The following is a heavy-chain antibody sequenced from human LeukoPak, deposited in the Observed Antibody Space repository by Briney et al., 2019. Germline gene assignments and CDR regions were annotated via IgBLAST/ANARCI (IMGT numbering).Heavy chain of an antibody. CDR1: GGTFSSYA. CDR3: ARPPPPHGDIVVVPAAIPDYNWFDP. J-gene: IGHJ5*02. D-gene: IGHD2-2*02. V-gene: IGHV1-69*01. CDR2: IFPIFGTA. Sequence: EASVKVSCKASGGTFSSYAISWVRQAPGQGLEWMGGIFPIFGTANYAQEFQGRVRITADGSTTTAYMELGSQRPEDTPVYYCARPPPPHGDIVVVPAAIPDYNWFDPWGQGTLVTVSS.